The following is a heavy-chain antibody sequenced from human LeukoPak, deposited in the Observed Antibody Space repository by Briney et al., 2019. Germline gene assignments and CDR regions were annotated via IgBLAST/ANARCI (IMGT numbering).Heavy chain of an antibody. CDR2: IYTSGST. CDR1: GYSLSRGYY. D-gene: IGHD2-2*01. CDR3: VRVVVVPAATRAVDAFDI. Sequence: SETLSLTCTVSGYSLSRGYYWSWIRQPAGKGLDWIGRIYTSGSTNYNPSLKSRVTISVDTSKNQFSLKLSSVTAADTAVYYCVRVVVVPAATRAVDAFDIWGQGTMVTVSS. V-gene: IGHV4-61*02. J-gene: IGHJ3*02.